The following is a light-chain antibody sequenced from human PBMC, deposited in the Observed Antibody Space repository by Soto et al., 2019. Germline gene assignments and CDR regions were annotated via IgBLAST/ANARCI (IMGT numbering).Light chain of an antibody. CDR1: SSDVGGYNY. Sequence: QSVLTQPASVSGSPGQSITISCTGTSSDVGGYNYVSWYQQHPGNAPKLMIYEVSHRPSGVSNPFSGSKSGNTASLTISGLQAEDEADYYCSSYTNSRSRVFGGGTKLTVL. CDR3: SSYTNSRSRV. V-gene: IGLV2-14*01. J-gene: IGLJ3*02. CDR2: EVS.